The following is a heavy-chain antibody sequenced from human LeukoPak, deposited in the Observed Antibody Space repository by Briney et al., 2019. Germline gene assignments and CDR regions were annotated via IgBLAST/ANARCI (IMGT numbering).Heavy chain of an antibody. V-gene: IGHV1-69*06. CDR3: ARAQSGYSSGWYGRWWFDP. Sequence: SVKVSCKASVGTFSSYAISWVRQAPGQGLEGMGGIIPIFGTGNYAQKFHGRVAITADKSTSTAYMELSRLRSEATAVYYCARAQSGYSSGWYGRWWFDPWGQGTLVTVSS. D-gene: IGHD6-19*01. J-gene: IGHJ5*02. CDR2: IIPIFGTG. CDR1: VGTFSSYA.